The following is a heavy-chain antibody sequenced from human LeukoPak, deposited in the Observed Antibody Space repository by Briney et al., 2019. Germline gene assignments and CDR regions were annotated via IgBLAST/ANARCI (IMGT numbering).Heavy chain of an antibody. V-gene: IGHV4-59*01. J-gene: IGHJ4*02. CDR2: ISYSGST. D-gene: IGHD3-16*02. CDR3: ARYIWGSYPTFEDY. Sequence: SETLSLTXTVSGGSIRSYYWSWIRQPPGKGLEWIGYISYSGSTNYNPSLKSRVTISVDTSKNQFSLKLNSVTAADTAVYYCARYIWGSYPTFEDYWGQGSLVTVSS. CDR1: GGSIRSYY.